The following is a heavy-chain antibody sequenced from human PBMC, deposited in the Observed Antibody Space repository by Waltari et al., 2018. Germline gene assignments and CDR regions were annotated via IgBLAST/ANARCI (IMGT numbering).Heavy chain of an antibody. CDR3: ARGPYYDSSAYYIF. J-gene: IGHJ4*02. D-gene: IGHD3-22*01. V-gene: IGHV4-34*01. CDR2: INHSGST. Sequence: QVQLQQWGAGLLKPSETLSLTCAVYGGSLDGYYWNWIRQSPGKGLEWIGEINHSGSTNYNPSRKSRVTISVDTSKNQFSLRLSSVTAADTAVYYCARGPYYDSSAYYIFWGQGTLVTVSS. CDR1: GGSLDGYY.